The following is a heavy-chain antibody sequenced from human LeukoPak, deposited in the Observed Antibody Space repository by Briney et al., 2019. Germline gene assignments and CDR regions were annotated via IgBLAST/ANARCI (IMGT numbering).Heavy chain of an antibody. CDR3: ARGRYSSSWYDSYYYYYIDV. V-gene: IGHV1-8*01. J-gene: IGHJ6*03. D-gene: IGHD6-13*01. Sequence: ASVKVSCKASGYTFTSYDINWVRQATGQGLEWMGWMNPNSGNTGYAQKFQGRVTMTRNTSISTAYMELSSLGSEDTAVYYCARGRYSSSWYDSYYYYYIDVWGKGTTVTVSS. CDR2: MNPNSGNT. CDR1: GYTFTSYD.